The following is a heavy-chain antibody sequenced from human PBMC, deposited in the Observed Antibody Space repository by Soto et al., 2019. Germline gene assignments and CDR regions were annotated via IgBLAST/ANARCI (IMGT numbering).Heavy chain of an antibody. D-gene: IGHD2-2*01. J-gene: IGHJ4*02. Sequence: EVQLVESGGGLVQPGGSLRLSCVVSGLAFSTCWISWVRQAPGKVLGWVANLNQDGSQSYYVDSVKCRFTISRDNAKNSLYLQMTSLSADDTAVYYCARPARECNRPGCSNWGQGTMVTVAS. CDR3: ARPARECNRPGCSN. V-gene: IGHV3-7*01. CDR2: LNQDGSQS. CDR1: GLAFSTCW.